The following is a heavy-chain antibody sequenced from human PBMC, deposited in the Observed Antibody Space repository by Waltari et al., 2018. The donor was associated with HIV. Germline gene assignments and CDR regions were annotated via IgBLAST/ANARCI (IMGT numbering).Heavy chain of an antibody. V-gene: IGHV1-69*08. D-gene: IGHD6-6*01. Sequence: QVQLVQSGAEVKKPGSSVKVSCKASGGTFSSYTISWVRQAPGQGLEWMGMIIPILGIANYAQKVQGRVTITADKSTSTAYMELSSLRSEDTAVYYCAREEGGIAARPLDYWGQGTLVTVSS. CDR1: GGTFSSYT. J-gene: IGHJ4*02. CDR3: AREEGGIAARPLDY. CDR2: IIPILGIA.